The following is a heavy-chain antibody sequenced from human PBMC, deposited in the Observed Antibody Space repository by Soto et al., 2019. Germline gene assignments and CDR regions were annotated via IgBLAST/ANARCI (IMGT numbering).Heavy chain of an antibody. CDR2: IYYSGST. CDR1: GGSVSSGSYY. V-gene: IGHV4-61*01. D-gene: IGHD3-3*01. Sequence: TLSLTCTVSGGSVSSGSYYWSWIRQPPGKGLEWIGYIYYSGSTNYNPSLKSRVTISVDTSKNQFSLKLSSVTAADTAVYYCARVGDFWSGYYEYYFDYWGQGTLVTVS. J-gene: IGHJ4*02. CDR3: ARVGDFWSGYYEYYFDY.